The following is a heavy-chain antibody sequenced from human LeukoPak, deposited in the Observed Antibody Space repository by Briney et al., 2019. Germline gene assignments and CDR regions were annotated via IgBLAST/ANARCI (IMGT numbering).Heavy chain of an antibody. V-gene: IGHV4-31*03. Sequence: SQTLSLTCTVSGGSISSGGYYWSWIRQHPGKGLEWIGYTYYSGSTYYNPSLKSRVTISVDTSKNQFSLKLSSVTAADTAVYYCARAQPYYYDSSGYINYWGQGTLVTVSS. D-gene: IGHD3-22*01. CDR2: TYYSGST. CDR3: ARAQPYYYDSSGYINY. J-gene: IGHJ4*02. CDR1: GGSISSGGYY.